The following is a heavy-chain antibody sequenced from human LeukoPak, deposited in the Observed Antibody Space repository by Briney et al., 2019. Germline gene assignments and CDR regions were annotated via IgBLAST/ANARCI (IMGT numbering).Heavy chain of an antibody. CDR1: GGSFSGYY. V-gene: IGHV4-34*01. D-gene: IGHD3-22*01. CDR3: ARIDSSGYYLAGYAFDI. J-gene: IGHJ3*02. CDR2: INHSGST. Sequence: PSETLSLTCAVYGGSFSGYYWSWIRQPPGKGLEWIGEINHSGSTNYNPSLKSRVTMSVDTSKNQFSLKLSSVTAADTAVYYCARIDSSGYYLAGYAFDIWGQGTMVTVSS.